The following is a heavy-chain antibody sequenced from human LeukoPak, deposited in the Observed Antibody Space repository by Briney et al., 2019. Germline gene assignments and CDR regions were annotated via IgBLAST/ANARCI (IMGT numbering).Heavy chain of an antibody. D-gene: IGHD5-12*01. Sequence: HPGGSLRLSCAASGFTFSSYAMHWVRQAPGKGLEWVAVISYDGSNKYYADSVKGRFTISRDNSKNTLYLQMNSLRAEDTAVYYCARSLLVFGYGDYWGQGTLVTVSS. CDR3: ARSLLVFGYGDY. CDR2: ISYDGSNK. CDR1: GFTFSSYA. V-gene: IGHV3-30-3*01. J-gene: IGHJ4*02.